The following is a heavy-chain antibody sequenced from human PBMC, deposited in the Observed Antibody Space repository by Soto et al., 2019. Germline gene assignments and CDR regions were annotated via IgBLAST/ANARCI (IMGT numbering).Heavy chain of an antibody. V-gene: IGHV4-61*08. CDR3: ARGGSGWSFLDY. CDR2: IYHSGNT. J-gene: IGHJ4*02. CDR1: GGSISSGGYY. D-gene: IGHD6-19*01. Sequence: SETLSLTCTVSGGSISSGGYYWSWIRQLPGKGLEWIGYIYHSGNTNYNPSLKSRVTISVDTSKNEFSLNLSSMTAADTAIYYCARGGSGWSFLDYWGQGALVTVSS.